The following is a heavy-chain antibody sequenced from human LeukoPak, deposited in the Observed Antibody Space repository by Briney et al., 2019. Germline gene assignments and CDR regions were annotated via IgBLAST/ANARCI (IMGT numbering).Heavy chain of an antibody. CDR1: GFTLSSYS. J-gene: IGHJ3*02. Sequence: GGSLRLSCEASGFTLSSYSMQWVRQAPGKGLEWVSSISGTSRYIHYSDSVKGRFTISRDNANNSLYLQMNSLRAEDTAVYYCARGCYYDTSGYYRAFDIWGQGTMVTVSS. CDR2: ISGTSRYI. D-gene: IGHD3-22*01. CDR3: ARGCYYDTSGYYRAFDI. V-gene: IGHV3-21*01.